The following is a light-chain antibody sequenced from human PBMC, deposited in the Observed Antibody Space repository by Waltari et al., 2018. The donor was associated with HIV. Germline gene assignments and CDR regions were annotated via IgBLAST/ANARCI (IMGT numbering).Light chain of an antibody. J-gene: IGKJ2*01. V-gene: IGKV3-15*01. CDR2: DAS. Sequence: EIVMTQSPATLSVSPGARATLSCWASQSVGSKLAWYQRRPGQAPRLLIYDASTRATGIPARFSGSGSGTDFTLTISSLQSEDCAVYYCQQYSNWPPYTFGQGTKLEI. CDR1: QSVGSK. CDR3: QQYSNWPPYT.